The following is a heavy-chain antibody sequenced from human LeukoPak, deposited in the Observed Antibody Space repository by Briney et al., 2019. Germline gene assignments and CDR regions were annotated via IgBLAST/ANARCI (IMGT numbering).Heavy chain of an antibody. CDR2: NNPNSGAT. CDR1: GYTFIDYY. V-gene: IGHV1-2*02. D-gene: IGHD5-18*01. J-gene: IGHJ4*02. Sequence: GASVKVSCKASGYTFIDYYIHWVRQAAGQGLEWMGWNNPNSGATDYARKFQDRVTMTRDTSTNTAYMELSGLRSGDTAVYYCARVRYGYSTTWEPPRDYFDNWGQGTLVTVSS. CDR3: ARVRYGYSTTWEPPRDYFDN.